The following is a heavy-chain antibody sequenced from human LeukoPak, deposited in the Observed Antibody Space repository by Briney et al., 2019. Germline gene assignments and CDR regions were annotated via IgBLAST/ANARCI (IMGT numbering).Heavy chain of an antibody. J-gene: IGHJ4*02. CDR1: GYTFTGYY. CDR2: INPNSGGT. CDR3: ARYDILTGYNY. Sequence: VSVKVSCKASGYTFTGYYMHWVRQAPGQGLEWMGWINPNSGGTNYAQKFQGWVTMTRDTSISTAYMELSRLRSDDTAVYYCARYDILTGYNYWGQGTLVTVSS. D-gene: IGHD3-9*01. V-gene: IGHV1-2*04.